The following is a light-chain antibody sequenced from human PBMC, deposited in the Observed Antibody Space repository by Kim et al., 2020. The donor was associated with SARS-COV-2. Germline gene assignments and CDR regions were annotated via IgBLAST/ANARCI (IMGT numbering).Light chain of an antibody. Sequence: VSPGQTASNTCSGDKLGDKYTSWYQQRPGQSPVLVMYQDSKRPSGIPERFSGSNSGNTATLTISGTQAMDEADYYCQAWDSSTAVVFGGGTQLTVL. V-gene: IGLV3-1*01. CDR1: KLGDKY. CDR2: QDS. CDR3: QAWDSSTAVV. J-gene: IGLJ2*01.